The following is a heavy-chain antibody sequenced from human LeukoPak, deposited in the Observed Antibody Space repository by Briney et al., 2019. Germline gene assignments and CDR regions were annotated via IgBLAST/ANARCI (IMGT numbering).Heavy chain of an antibody. CDR2: IIPIFGTA. V-gene: IGHV1-69*01. CDR1: GGTFSSYA. D-gene: IGHD2-8*01. J-gene: IGHJ4*02. Sequence: GSSVKVSCKASGGTFSSYAISWVRQAPGQGLEWMGGIIPIFGTANYAQKFQGRVTINADESTNTAYMELSSLRTEDTAVYYCARWYCTNGVCRDYWGQGTLVTVSS. CDR3: ARWYCTNGVCRDY.